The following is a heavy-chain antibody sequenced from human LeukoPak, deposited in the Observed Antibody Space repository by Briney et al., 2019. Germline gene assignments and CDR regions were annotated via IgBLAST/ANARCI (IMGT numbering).Heavy chain of an antibody. CDR3: ARSIGVVTNFDY. Sequence: SETLSLTCTVSGGSISSYYWSWIRQPPGKGLEWIGYIYYSGSTNYNPSLKSRVTISVDTSKNQFSLKLSSVTAAHTAVYYCARSIGVVTNFDYWGQGTLVTVSS. V-gene: IGHV4-59*01. CDR2: IYYSGST. CDR1: GGSISSYY. D-gene: IGHD3-3*01. J-gene: IGHJ4*02.